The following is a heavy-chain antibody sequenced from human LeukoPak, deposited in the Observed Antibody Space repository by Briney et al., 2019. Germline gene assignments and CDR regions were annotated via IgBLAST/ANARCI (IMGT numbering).Heavy chain of an antibody. V-gene: IGHV4-30-2*01. Sequence: SETLSLTCTVPGGSISSGGYYWSWIRQPPGKGREWIGYIYHSGSTYYNPSLKSRVTISLDTSKNQFSLQLTSVTAADTAVYYCARDENTAMVGDVWGKGTTVTVSS. CDR2: IYHSGST. J-gene: IGHJ6*04. CDR3: ARDENTAMVGDV. CDR1: GGSISSGGYY. D-gene: IGHD5-18*01.